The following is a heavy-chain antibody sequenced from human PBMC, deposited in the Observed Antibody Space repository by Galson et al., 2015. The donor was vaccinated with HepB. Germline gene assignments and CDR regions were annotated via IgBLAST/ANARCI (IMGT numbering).Heavy chain of an antibody. CDR3: ASHSSSWTQPRYFDY. V-gene: IGHV3-11*06. Sequence: SLRLSCAASGFTFSDYYMSWIRQAPGKGLEWVSYISSSSSYTNYADSVKGRFTISRDNAKNSLYLQMNSLRAEDTAVYYCASHSSSWTQPRYFDYWGQGTLVTVSS. CDR1: GFTFSDYY. D-gene: IGHD6-13*01. J-gene: IGHJ4*02. CDR2: ISSSSSYT.